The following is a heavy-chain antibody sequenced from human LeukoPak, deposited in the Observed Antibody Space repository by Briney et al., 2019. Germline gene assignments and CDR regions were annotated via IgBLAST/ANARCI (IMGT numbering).Heavy chain of an antibody. CDR2: ISPSGDST. CDR3: ARETDY. Sequence: EASVTVSFTASGNTFTRNYIQWVRQAPGQGLEWMGIISPSGDSTTYAQKFQGRVTMTRDTSTSTVYMELSSLRSEDTAVYYCARETDYWGQGTLVTVSS. V-gene: IGHV1-46*01. J-gene: IGHJ4*02. CDR1: GNTFTRNY.